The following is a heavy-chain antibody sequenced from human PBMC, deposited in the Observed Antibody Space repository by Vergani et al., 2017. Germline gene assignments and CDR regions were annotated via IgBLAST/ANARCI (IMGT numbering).Heavy chain of an antibody. Sequence: QVQLQQWGGGLLKPSETLSLTCVVNGGSFTSYDWTWIRQSPGEGLEWVGDIDHTGRPDYNPSLKSRLTMSVDKSRNQFSLTLNSVTATDTAIYFCATVNTETNGHLYYYYYMDVWGQGTAVTVS. D-gene: IGHD4-11*01. J-gene: IGHJ6*03. V-gene: IGHV4-34*01. CDR1: GGSFTSYD. CDR3: ATVNTETNGHLYYYYYMDV. CDR2: IDHTGRP.